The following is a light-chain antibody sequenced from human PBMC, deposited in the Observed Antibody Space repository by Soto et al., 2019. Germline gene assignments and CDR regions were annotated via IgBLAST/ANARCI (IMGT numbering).Light chain of an antibody. V-gene: IGKV1-9*01. Sequence: IPLTQSPSSLTASVGDRVTITCRTSQGIRGALAWYQQKSGKAPKLLIYSASTLQSGVPSRFSGSGSGTDFTLSISSLQSEDFSTYYCQQVDTYPYTFGQGTKLEIK. CDR1: QGIRGA. CDR2: SAS. CDR3: QQVDTYPYT. J-gene: IGKJ2*01.